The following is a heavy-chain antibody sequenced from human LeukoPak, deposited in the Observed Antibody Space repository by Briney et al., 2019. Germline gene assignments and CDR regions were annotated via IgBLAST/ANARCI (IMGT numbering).Heavy chain of an antibody. CDR3: ASIRGAATFDY. Sequence: GASVKVSCKASGGTFSSYAISWVRQAPGQGLEWMGGIIPIFGTANYAQKFQGRVTITADESTSTAYMELSSLRSEDTAVYYCASIRGAATFDYWGQGTLVTVSS. CDR1: GGTFSSYA. V-gene: IGHV1-69*01. D-gene: IGHD1-26*01. CDR2: IIPIFGTA. J-gene: IGHJ4*02.